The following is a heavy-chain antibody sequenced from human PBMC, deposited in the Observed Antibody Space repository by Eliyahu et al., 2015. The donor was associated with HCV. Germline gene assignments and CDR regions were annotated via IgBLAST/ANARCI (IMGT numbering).Heavy chain of an antibody. D-gene: IGHD5-12*01. V-gene: IGHV3-23*01. CDR1: GFTFSNYA. Sequence: EVQLLESGGGLEQPGGSXRLSCVASGFTFSNYAMTWVRQPPGKGLQWVSSISVSGGDTYYADSVKGRFTISRDNSKNMLYLQMNSLRAEDTAVYYCAKDLATSQRNYWGQGTLVTVSS. CDR3: AKDLATSQRNY. J-gene: IGHJ4*02. CDR2: ISVSGGDT.